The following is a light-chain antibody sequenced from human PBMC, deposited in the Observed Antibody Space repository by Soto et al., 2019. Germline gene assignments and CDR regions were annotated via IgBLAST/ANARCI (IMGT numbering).Light chain of an antibody. Sequence: QLVLTQSPSASASLGASVKLTCTLSSGHSSDAIAWHQQQPEKSPRFLMNLNSDGSHTKGDGIPDRFSGSSSGAERYLTISSLQSEDEADYYCQTWGTGIVIFGGGTKLTVL. CDR3: QTWGTGIVI. J-gene: IGLJ2*01. CDR2: LNSDGSH. CDR1: SGHSSDA. V-gene: IGLV4-69*01.